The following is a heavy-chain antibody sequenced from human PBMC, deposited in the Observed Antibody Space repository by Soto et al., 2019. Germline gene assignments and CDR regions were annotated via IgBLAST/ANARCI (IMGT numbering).Heavy chain of an antibody. CDR3: AMGVIMSGSYFGESFDY. J-gene: IGHJ4*02. CDR1: GGTFSSYA. CDR2: IIPIFGTA. D-gene: IGHD3-9*01. Sequence: GASVKVSCKASGGTFSSYAISWVRQAPGQGLEWMGGIIPIFGTANYAQKFQGRVTITADESTSTAYMELSSLRSEDTAVYYCAMGVIMSGSYFGESFDYWGQGTLVTVSS. V-gene: IGHV1-69*13.